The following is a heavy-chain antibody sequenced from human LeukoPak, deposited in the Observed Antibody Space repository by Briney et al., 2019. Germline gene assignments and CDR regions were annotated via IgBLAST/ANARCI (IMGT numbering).Heavy chain of an antibody. Sequence: GGSLRLSCAASGFTFTSFWMSWVRQASGKGLEWVANIKEDGSEKYYVDSVRGRFTISRDDAKNSVYLQMNSLRAEDSAVYYCARDRFGGMDVWGKGTSVTVSS. CDR1: GFTFTSFW. CDR3: ARDRFGGMDV. D-gene: IGHD4-23*01. J-gene: IGHJ6*03. CDR2: IKEDGSEK. V-gene: IGHV3-7*01.